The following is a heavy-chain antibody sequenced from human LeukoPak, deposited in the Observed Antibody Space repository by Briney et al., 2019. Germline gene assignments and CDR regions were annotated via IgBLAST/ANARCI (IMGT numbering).Heavy chain of an antibody. CDR1: GFSFSAYW. V-gene: IGHV3-7*01. D-gene: IGHD2-15*01. CDR2: INPAGSET. CDR3: ARFGYVAAVDV. Sequence: GGSLRLSCAASGFSFSAYWMTWVRQAPGTGLEWVANINPAGSETYYVEPVKGRFSISRDNAKNLVYLQMHSLRAEDTAVYHCARFGYVAAVDVWGQGTPVTVSS. J-gene: IGHJ4*02.